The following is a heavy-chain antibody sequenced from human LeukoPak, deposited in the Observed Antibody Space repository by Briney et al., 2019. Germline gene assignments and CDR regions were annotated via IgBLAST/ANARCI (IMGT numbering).Heavy chain of an antibody. Sequence: GGSLRLSCAASGFTFSSYGMSWVRQAPGKGLEWVSAISGSGGSTYYADSVKGRFTISRDNSKNTLCLQMNSLRAEDTAVYYCAKDHGRDYYGSGRYDYWGQGTLVTVSS. V-gene: IGHV3-23*01. CDR3: AKDHGRDYYGSGRYDY. CDR2: ISGSGGST. D-gene: IGHD3-10*01. J-gene: IGHJ4*02. CDR1: GFTFSSYG.